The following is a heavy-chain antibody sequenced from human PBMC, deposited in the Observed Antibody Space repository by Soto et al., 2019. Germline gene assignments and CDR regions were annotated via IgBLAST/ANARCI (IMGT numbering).Heavy chain of an antibody. CDR2: INHSGST. CDR3: ARVHGESSSWYRSSGWSPYFDY. Sequence: SETLSLTCAVYGGSFSGYYWSWIRQPPGKGLEWIGEINHSGSTNYNPSLKSRVTISVETSKNQFSLQLSSVTAADTAVYYCARVHGESSSWYRSSGWSPYFDYWGQGTLVTVSS. CDR1: GGSFSGYY. J-gene: IGHJ4*02. V-gene: IGHV4-34*01. D-gene: IGHD6-13*01.